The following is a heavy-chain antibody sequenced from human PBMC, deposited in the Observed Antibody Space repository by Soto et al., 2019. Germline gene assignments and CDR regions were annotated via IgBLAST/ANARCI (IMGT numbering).Heavy chain of an antibody. CDR3: ASIVRGVCGWFAP. CDR2: IKQDGSAK. J-gene: IGHJ5*02. V-gene: IGHV3-7*01. D-gene: IGHD3-10*01. CDR1: GFTFSSYW. Sequence: EVQLVESGGGLVQPGGSLRLSCAASGFTFSSYWMSWFRQAPGKGLEWVANIKQDGSAKYYVDSVKGRFTISRDNAKNSLYLQMNSLRAEDTAVYYCASIVRGVCGWFAPWGQGTLVTVSS.